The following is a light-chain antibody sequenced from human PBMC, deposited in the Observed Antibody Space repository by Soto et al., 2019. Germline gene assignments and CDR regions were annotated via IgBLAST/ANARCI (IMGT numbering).Light chain of an antibody. CDR1: QSISSW. J-gene: IGKJ1*01. CDR3: QQRSNWPRT. V-gene: IGKV1-5*01. CDR2: DAS. Sequence: DLQMTQSPSTLSASVGDRVTITCRASQSISSWLAWYQQKPGKAPKVLIFDASSLESGVPSRFSGSGSGTDFTLTISSLEPEDLAVYFCQQRSNWPRTFGQGTKVDIK.